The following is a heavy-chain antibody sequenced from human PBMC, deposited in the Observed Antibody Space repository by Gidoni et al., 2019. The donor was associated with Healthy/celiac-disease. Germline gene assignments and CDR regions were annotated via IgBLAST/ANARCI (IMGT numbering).Heavy chain of an antibody. CDR3: TTELIVGATTSPRHTALNFDY. CDR1: GFTFSNAW. D-gene: IGHD1-26*01. CDR2: IKSKTDGGTT. V-gene: IGHV3-15*01. Sequence: EVRLVESGGGLVKPGGSLRRSCAASGFTFSNAWMRWVRQAPGKGLEWVGRIKSKTDGGTTDYAAPVKGRLTISRDDSKNTLYLQMNSLKTEDTAVYYCTTELIVGATTSPRHTALNFDYWGQGTLVTVSS. J-gene: IGHJ4*02.